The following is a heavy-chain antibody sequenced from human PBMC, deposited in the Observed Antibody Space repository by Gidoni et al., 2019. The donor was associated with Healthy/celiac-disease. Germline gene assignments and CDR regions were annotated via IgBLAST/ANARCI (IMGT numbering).Heavy chain of an antibody. CDR3: TTDYYDSSGYYYLYAFDI. V-gene: IGHV3-15*01. CDR2: IKSKTDGGTT. D-gene: IGHD3-22*01. CDR1: GFTFINAL. J-gene: IGHJ3*02. Sequence: EVQLVESGGVLVKPGGSLRLSCAASGFTFINALISWVRQAPGKGLEWVGRIKSKTDGGTTDYAAPVKGRFTISRDDSKNTLYLQMNSLKTEDTAVYYCTTDYYDSSGYYYLYAFDIWGQGTMVTVSS.